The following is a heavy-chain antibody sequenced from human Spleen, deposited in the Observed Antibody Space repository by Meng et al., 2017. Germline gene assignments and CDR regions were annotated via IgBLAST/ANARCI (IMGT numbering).Heavy chain of an antibody. CDR1: GGSFSDYY. Sequence: SETLSLTCVVSGGSFSDYYWSWIRQPPGKGLEWIGEINHSGSTNYNPSLESRATISVDTSQNQFSLKLSSVTAADTAVYYCTRGKRVGAIDYWGQGTLVTVSS. J-gene: IGHJ4*02. CDR3: TRGKRVGAIDY. V-gene: IGHV4-34*01. CDR2: INHSGST. D-gene: IGHD1-1*01.